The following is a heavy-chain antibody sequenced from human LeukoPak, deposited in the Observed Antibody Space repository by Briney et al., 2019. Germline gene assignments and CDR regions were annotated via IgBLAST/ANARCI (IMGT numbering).Heavy chain of an antibody. V-gene: IGHV1-18*01. CDR2: ISCYNGDT. Sequence: ASVKVSCKASGYTFSHHGISWVRRAPGQGLEWMGWISCYNGDTMYAQNVQGRVTMTTDTSTRTAYMELRSLRSDDTAMYYCARDPSNSSGYHAHFDSWGQGTLVTVSS. J-gene: IGHJ4*02. D-gene: IGHD3-22*01. CDR3: ARDPSNSSGYHAHFDS. CDR1: GYTFSHHG.